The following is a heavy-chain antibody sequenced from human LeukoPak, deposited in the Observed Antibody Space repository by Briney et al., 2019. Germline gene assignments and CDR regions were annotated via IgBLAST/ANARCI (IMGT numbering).Heavy chain of an antibody. D-gene: IGHD5-24*01. Sequence: GGSLRLSCAASGFTFSDYYMSWIRQAPGKGLEWASYISSSGSTIYYADSVKGRLTISRDNAKNSLYLQMNSLRAEDTAVYYCARNVGDGYNRYYFDYWGQGTLVTVSS. CDR2: ISSSGSTI. CDR3: ARNVGDGYNRYYFDY. CDR1: GFTFSDYY. J-gene: IGHJ4*02. V-gene: IGHV3-11*01.